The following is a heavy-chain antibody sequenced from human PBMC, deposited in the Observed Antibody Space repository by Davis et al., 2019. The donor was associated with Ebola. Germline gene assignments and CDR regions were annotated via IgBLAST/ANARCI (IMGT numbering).Heavy chain of an antibody. J-gene: IGHJ4*02. CDR3: ARGGWDY. Sequence: GGSLRLSCVTSGFTFSDYWMSWVRQAPGKGLEWVANIKQDGSEKYYVDSVKGRFTISRDNAKNSLYLQMNSLRAEDTAVYYCARGGWDYWGQGTLVTVSS. V-gene: IGHV3-7*01. CDR2: IKQDGSEK. CDR1: GFTFSDYW.